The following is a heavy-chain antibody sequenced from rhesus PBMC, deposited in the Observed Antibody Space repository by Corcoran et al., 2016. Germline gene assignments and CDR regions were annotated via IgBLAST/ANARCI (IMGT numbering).Heavy chain of an antibody. CDR1: GFTFSSYG. Sequence: EVQLVESGGGLVQPGGSLRLSCAASGFTFSSYGMSWVRQAPGKGLDWVSYIINGGFSPYYANSVKGRFTISRDNSKNTLSLQMNSLRAEDTAVYYCTQDQSGYCSSTYCSSEYGLDSWGQGVVVTVSS. CDR2: IINGGFSP. CDR3: TQDQSGYCSSTYCSSEYGLDS. V-gene: IGHV3S5*01. J-gene: IGHJ6*01. D-gene: IGHD2-15*01.